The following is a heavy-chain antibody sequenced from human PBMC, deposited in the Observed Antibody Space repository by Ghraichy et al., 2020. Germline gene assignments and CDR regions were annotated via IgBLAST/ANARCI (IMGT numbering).Heavy chain of an antibody. V-gene: IGHV2-70*11. Sequence: SGPTLVKPTQTLTLTCTFSGFSLSTSGMCVSWIRQPPGKAMEWLARIDWDDDKYYSTSLKTRLTISKDTSKNQVVLTMTNMDPVDTATYYCARIHVFRRAGGSYHLDYWGQGTLVTVSS. CDR3: ARIHVFRRAGGSYHLDY. CDR2: IDWDDDK. CDR1: GFSLSTSGMC. J-gene: IGHJ4*02. D-gene: IGHD1-26*01.